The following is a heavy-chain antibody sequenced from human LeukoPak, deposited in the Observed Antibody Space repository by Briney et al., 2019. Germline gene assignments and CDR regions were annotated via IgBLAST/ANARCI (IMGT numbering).Heavy chain of an antibody. D-gene: IGHD2-21*01. CDR2: ISGNGGGT. CDR1: GFTFSSYA. V-gene: IGHV3-23*01. Sequence: GGSLRLSCAVSGFTFSSYAMSWVRQAPGKGLEWVSTISGNGGGTYYVDSVKGRFTISRDNSMTTMYLQMNSLTAEDTGVYYCASTRGMQLWSAAFDYWGQGTLVTVSS. J-gene: IGHJ4*02. CDR3: ASTRGMQLWSAAFDY.